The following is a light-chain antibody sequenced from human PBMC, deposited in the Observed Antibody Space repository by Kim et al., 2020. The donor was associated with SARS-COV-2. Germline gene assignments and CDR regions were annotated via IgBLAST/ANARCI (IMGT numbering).Light chain of an antibody. J-gene: IGLJ2*01. CDR1: SGHSNYA. CDR3: QNWGTGITL. V-gene: IGLV4-69*02. CDR2: INSDGSH. Sequence: QPVLTQSPSASASLGASVKLTCTLSSGHSNYAIAWHQQQPEKGPRYLIKINSDGSHNTGDVIPDRFSGSSSGTERYLTISSLPSEDEADYYCQNWGTGITLFGGGTQLTVL.